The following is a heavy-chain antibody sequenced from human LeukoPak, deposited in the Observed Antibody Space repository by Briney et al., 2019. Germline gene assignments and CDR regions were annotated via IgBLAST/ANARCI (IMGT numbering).Heavy chain of an antibody. CDR3: VRVSPSKDCRSRSCSADYFDY. J-gene: IGHJ4*02. D-gene: IGHD2-2*01. CDR2: IYSSGST. CDR1: GGSISSYY. Sequence: SETLSLTCTVSGGSISSYYWSWIRQPAGKGLEWIGRIYSSGSTNYNPSLKSRVTMSVDTSKNQFSLNLSSVTAADTAVYYCVRVSPSKDCRSRSCSADYFDYWGQGTLVTVSS. V-gene: IGHV4-4*07.